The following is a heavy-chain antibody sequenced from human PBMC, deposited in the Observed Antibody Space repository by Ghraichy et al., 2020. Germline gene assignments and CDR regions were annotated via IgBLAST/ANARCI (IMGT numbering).Heavy chain of an antibody. CDR1: GGSISSGSYY. V-gene: IGHV4-61*02. J-gene: IGHJ6*03. Sequence: SETLSLTCTVSGGSISSGSYYWSWIRQPAGKGLEWIGRIYTSGSTNYNPSLKSRVTISVDTSKNQFSLKLSSVTAADTAVYYWARGEACSGGSCYRLNYYYMDVWGKGTTVTVSS. CDR2: IYTSGST. D-gene: IGHD2-15*01. CDR3: ARGEACSGGSCYRLNYYYMDV.